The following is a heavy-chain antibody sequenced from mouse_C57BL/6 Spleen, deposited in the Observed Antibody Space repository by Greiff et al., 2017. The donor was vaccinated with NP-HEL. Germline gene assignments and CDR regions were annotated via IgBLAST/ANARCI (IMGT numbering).Heavy chain of an antibody. CDR2: ISSGSSTI. Sequence: EVKLMESGGGLVKPGGSLKLSCAASGFTFSDYGMHWVRQAPEKGLEWVAYISSGSSTIYYADTVKGRFTISRDNAKNTLFLQMTSLRSEDTAMYYCARSHANWYFDYWGQGTTLTVSS. J-gene: IGHJ2*01. V-gene: IGHV5-17*01. CDR3: ARSHANWYFDY. CDR1: GFTFSDYG. D-gene: IGHD4-1*01.